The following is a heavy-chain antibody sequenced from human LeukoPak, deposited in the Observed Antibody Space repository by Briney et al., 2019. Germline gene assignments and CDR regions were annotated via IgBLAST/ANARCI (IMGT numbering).Heavy chain of an antibody. Sequence: GGSLRLSCAASGFTFNNYSMNWVRQAPGKGLEWVSSISSSNNYIYYADSVKGRFTIPRDNAKNSLYLQMNSLRAEDTAVYYCARPHYYYYMDVWGKGTTVTVSS. V-gene: IGHV3-21*01. CDR1: GFTFNNYS. CDR2: ISSSNNYI. J-gene: IGHJ6*03. CDR3: ARPHYYYYMDV.